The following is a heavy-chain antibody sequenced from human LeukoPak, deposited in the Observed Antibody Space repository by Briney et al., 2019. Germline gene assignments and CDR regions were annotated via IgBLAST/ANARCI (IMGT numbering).Heavy chain of an antibody. CDR1: GGTFSSYA. V-gene: IGHV1-69*01. D-gene: IGHD2-15*01. Sequence: SVKVSSKASGGTFSSYAISWVRQAPGQGLEWMGGIIPIFGTANYAQKFQGRVTITADESTSTAYMELSSLRSEDTAVYYCARDTYCSGDSCYSYYFDYWGQGTLVTVSS. J-gene: IGHJ4*02. CDR2: IIPIFGTA. CDR3: ARDTYCSGDSCYSYYFDY.